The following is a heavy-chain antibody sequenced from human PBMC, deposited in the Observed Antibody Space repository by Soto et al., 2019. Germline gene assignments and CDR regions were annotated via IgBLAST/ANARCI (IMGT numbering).Heavy chain of an antibody. CDR3: TTAGYYCSGGSCYNIDS. J-gene: IGHJ4*02. CDR2: IKSKTDGGTT. Sequence: GGSLRLSCAASGFTFSNAWMSWVRQAPGKGLEWVGRIKSKTDGGTTGYAAPVKGTFTISRDDSKNTLYLKMNSLKTEDTAVYYCTTAGYYCSGGSCYNIDSWGQGTLVTVSS. V-gene: IGHV3-15*01. CDR1: GFTFSNAW. D-gene: IGHD2-15*01.